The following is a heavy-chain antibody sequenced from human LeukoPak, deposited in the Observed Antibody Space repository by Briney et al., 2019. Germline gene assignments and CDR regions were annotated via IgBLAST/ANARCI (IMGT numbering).Heavy chain of an antibody. Sequence: GGSLRLSCAASGFTFSGYAMSWVRQAPGKGVEWVSAISGNGGRTYYADSVKGRFTISRDNSKNTLYLQMNSLRAEDTALYYCAKVAEMDTILGKFDNWGQGTLVTVSS. CDR3: AKVAEMDTILGKFDN. D-gene: IGHD5-24*01. CDR2: ISGNGGRT. J-gene: IGHJ5*02. CDR1: GFTFSGYA. V-gene: IGHV3-23*01.